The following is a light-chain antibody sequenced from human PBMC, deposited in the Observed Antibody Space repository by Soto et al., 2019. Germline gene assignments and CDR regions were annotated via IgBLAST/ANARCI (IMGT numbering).Light chain of an antibody. CDR2: VAS. Sequence: DIQMTQSPSSLSASVGDRVTITCRASQGISNYLAWDQQQPGKVPKILIYVASTLQSGVPSRFSGSGSGTDFPLTISSLQPEDVATYYCQMYNSAPWTFGQGTKVEIK. CDR1: QGISNY. CDR3: QMYNSAPWT. J-gene: IGKJ1*01. V-gene: IGKV1-27*01.